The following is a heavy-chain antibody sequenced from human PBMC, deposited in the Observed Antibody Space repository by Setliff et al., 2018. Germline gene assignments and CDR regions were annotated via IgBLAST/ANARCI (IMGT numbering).Heavy chain of an antibody. D-gene: IGHD2-2*01. Sequence: ASVKVSCKVSGYRLIEVSMHWVRQAPGKGLEWMGGFDPEDEETNYAQKLQGRVTMTTDTSTSTAYMELRSLRSDDTAVYYCARVLFHCSSTSCYLDAFDIWGQGTMVTVSS. CDR1: GYRLIEVS. CDR3: ARVLFHCSSTSCYLDAFDI. J-gene: IGHJ3*02. V-gene: IGHV1-24*01. CDR2: FDPEDEET.